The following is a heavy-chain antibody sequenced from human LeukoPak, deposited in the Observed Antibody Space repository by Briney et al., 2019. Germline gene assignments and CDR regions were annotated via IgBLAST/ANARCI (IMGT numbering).Heavy chain of an antibody. CDR1: GFTFSRNA. CDR3: ATVGLDGSGSGPY. CDR2: ISDRGGST. D-gene: IGHD3-10*01. V-gene: IGHV3-23*01. Sequence: GGSLRLSCAASGFTFSRNAMSWVRQAPGKGLEWVSAISDRGGSTYYADSVRGRFTISRDNSKNTLYVQMNSLRAEDTAVYYCATVGLDGSGSGPYWGQGTLVTVSS. J-gene: IGHJ4*02.